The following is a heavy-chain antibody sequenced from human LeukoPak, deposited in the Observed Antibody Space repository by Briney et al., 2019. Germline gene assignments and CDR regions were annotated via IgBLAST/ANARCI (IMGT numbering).Heavy chain of an antibody. CDR2: IYYSGST. CDR1: GGSINSYY. J-gene: IGHJ4*02. Sequence: PSETLSLTCTVSGGSINSYYWSWIRQPPGKGLEWIGYIYYSGSTNYNPSLKSRVTISVDTSKNQFSLKLSSVTAADTAVYYCAVGNYDFWSGPPDYWGQGTLVTVSS. D-gene: IGHD3-3*01. CDR3: AVGNYDFWSGPPDY. V-gene: IGHV4-59*01.